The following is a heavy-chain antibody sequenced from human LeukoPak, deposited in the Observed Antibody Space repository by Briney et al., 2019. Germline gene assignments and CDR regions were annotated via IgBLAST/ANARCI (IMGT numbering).Heavy chain of an antibody. V-gene: IGHV3-7*01. Sequence: PGGSLRLSCAASGFTFSSYWMSWVRQAPGKGLEWVANIKQDGSEKYYVDSVKGRFTISRDNAKNSLYLQMNSLRAEDTAVYYCARDKLLYYDSSGRDYWGQGTLVTVSS. CDR1: GFTFSSYW. J-gene: IGHJ4*02. CDR2: IKQDGSEK. CDR3: ARDKLLYYDSSGRDY. D-gene: IGHD3-22*01.